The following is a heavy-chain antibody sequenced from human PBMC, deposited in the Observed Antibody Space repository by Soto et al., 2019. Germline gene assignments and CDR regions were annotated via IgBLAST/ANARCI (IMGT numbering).Heavy chain of an antibody. CDR2: FIPMLGTS. J-gene: IGHJ4*02. Sequence: QVQLVQSGAEVKRPGSSVKVSCKASGDTFSKSTFSWVRQVPGQGLEWMGRFIPMLGTSNYAQKFQGRVTITADKSTSTAYMDLSSMTPEDTAGYYCASLYDDSSGNFAYWGQGTLVTVSS. V-gene: IGHV1-69*08. D-gene: IGHD3-22*01. CDR1: GDTFSKST. CDR3: ASLYDDSSGNFAY.